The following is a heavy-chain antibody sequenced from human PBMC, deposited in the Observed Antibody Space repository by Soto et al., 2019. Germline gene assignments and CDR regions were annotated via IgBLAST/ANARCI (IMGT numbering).Heavy chain of an antibody. CDR1: GFTVSSNY. J-gene: IGHJ5*02. V-gene: IGHV3-53*01. CDR3: ARDIAAAGSGYWFDP. Sequence: EVQLVESGGGLIQPGGSLRLSCAASGFTVSSNYMSWVRQAPGKGLEWVSVIYSGGSTYYADSVKGRFTISRDNSKNTLYLQMNSLRAEDTAVYYCARDIAAAGSGYWFDPWGQGTLVTVSS. CDR2: IYSGGST. D-gene: IGHD6-13*01.